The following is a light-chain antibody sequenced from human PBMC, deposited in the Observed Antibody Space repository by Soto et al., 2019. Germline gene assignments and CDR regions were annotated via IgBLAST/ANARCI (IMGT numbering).Light chain of an antibody. J-gene: IGKJ1*01. Sequence: EIVLTQSPGTLSLSPGERATLSCRASQSVSNNYLAWSQQKPGQAPRLLIYGASNRATGIPDRFSGSGSGTDFALTISRLEPEDFAVYYCQQYGNSGPFGQGTKVDSK. V-gene: IGKV3-20*01. CDR1: QSVSNNY. CDR3: QQYGNSGP. CDR2: GAS.